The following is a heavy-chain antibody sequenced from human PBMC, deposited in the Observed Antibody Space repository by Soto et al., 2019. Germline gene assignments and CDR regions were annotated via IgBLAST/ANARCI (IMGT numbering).Heavy chain of an antibody. Sequence: SVTLPLTCTVSGGSISSYYWSWIRQPQGKGLEWIGYIYYSGSTNYNPSLKSRVTISVDTSKNQFSLKLSSVTAADTAVYYCARALIWSGYYIWFDPWGQGTLVTVSS. D-gene: IGHD3-3*01. CDR2: IYYSGST. CDR3: ARALIWSGYYIWFDP. V-gene: IGHV4-59*01. J-gene: IGHJ5*02. CDR1: GGSISSYY.